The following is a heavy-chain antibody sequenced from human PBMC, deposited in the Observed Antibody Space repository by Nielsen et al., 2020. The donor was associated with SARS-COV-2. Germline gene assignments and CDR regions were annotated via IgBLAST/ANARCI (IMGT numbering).Heavy chain of an antibody. V-gene: IGHV4-39*01. CDR2: IYYSGST. CDR3: ARRGSAFDY. D-gene: IGHD6-6*01. CDR1: GGSISSSSYY. J-gene: IGHJ4*02. Sequence: SETLSLTCTVSGGSISSSSYYWGWIRQPPGKGLEWIGSIYYSGSTYYNPSLKSRVTISVDTSKNQFSLKLSSVTAADTAVYYCARRGSAFDYWGQGTLATVSS.